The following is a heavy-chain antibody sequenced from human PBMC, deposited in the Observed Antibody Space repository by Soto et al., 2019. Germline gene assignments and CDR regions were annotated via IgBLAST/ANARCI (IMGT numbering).Heavy chain of an antibody. V-gene: IGHV1-2*04. CDR2: INPNSGGT. J-gene: IGHJ6*02. CDR3: AITHPPNCSSTSCYTSYYYYGMDV. Sequence: ASVKVSCKASGSTFTGYYMHWVRQAPGQGLEWMGWINPNSGGTNYAQKFQGWVTMTRDTSISTAYMELSRLRSDDTAVYYCAITHPPNCSSTSCYTSYYYYGMDVWGQGTTVTVSS. CDR1: GSTFTGYY. D-gene: IGHD2-2*02.